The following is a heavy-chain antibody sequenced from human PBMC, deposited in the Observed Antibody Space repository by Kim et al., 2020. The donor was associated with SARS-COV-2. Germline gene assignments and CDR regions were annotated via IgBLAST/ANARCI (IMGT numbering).Heavy chain of an antibody. J-gene: IGHJ4*02. V-gene: IGHV3-7*01. Sequence: GGSLRLSCAASGFTFNNYWMSWVRQAPGKGLEWVANINQDGSDKYYVDSVKGRFTISRDNAKNSLYLQLNSLRAEDTAVYYCQGFKRRGVNIFVYGGQGTLVTVFS. D-gene: IGHD3-10*01. CDR1: GFTFNNYW. CDR2: INQDGSDK. CDR3: QGFKRRGVNIFVY.